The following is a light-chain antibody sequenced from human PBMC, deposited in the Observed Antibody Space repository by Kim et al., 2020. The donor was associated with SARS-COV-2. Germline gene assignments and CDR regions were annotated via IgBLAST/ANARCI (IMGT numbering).Light chain of an antibody. CDR2: GIN. V-gene: IGLV3-19*01. Sequence: SSELTQDPAVSVALGQTVRITCQGDSLRSYYANWYQQKPGQAPVVVIYGINKWPSGIPDRFSGSSSGSTASLTITATQAEDEADYYCNSRDDVFGTGTKVTVL. CDR1: SLRSYY. CDR3: NSRDDV. J-gene: IGLJ1*01.